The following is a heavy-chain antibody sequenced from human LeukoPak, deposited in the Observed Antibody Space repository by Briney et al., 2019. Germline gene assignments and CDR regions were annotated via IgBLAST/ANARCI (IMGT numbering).Heavy chain of an antibody. D-gene: IGHD2-8*01. CDR2: IYPGYSDT. CDR1: GYSFTNYW. V-gene: IGHV5-51*04. CDR3: SRASMVWDPTFFDY. J-gene: IGHJ4*01. Sequence: GEALKISCKCCGYSFTNYWHGGLRQTAGKGVEWMGIIYPGYSDTKYRPSFQGQATIPADKPLRTPTLPWSILKDSTTAMYYCSRASMVWDPTFFDYWGQGTLVTVSS.